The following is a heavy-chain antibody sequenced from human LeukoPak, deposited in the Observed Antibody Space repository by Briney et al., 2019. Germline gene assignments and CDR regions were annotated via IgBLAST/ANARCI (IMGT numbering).Heavy chain of an antibody. CDR1: GYTFTSYG. V-gene: IGHV1-18*01. J-gene: IGHJ6*02. CDR3: ARDLDIVVVPASISHYYYGMDV. CDR2: ISAYNGNT. Sequence: ASVKVSCKASGYTFTSYGISWVRQAPGQGLEWMGWISAYNGNTNYAQELQGRVTMTTDTSTSTAYMELRSLRSDDTAVYYCARDLDIVVVPASISHYYYGMDVWGQGTTVTVSS. D-gene: IGHD2-2*03.